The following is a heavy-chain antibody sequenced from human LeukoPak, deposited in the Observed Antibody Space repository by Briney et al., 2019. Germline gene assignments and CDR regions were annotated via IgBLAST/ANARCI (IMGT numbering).Heavy chain of an antibody. V-gene: IGHV1-3*01. CDR1: GYTFTNYA. CDR2: ISAGNGNT. Sequence: ASVKVSCTASGYTFTNYAMHWVSQAPGQRLEWMGWISAGNGNTKYSQKFQGRVTITRDTSASTGYMELSSLTSEDTAVYYCARDRYYDSNGYYRFDPWGQGTLVTVSS. J-gene: IGHJ5*02. CDR3: ARDRYYDSNGYYRFDP. D-gene: IGHD3-22*01.